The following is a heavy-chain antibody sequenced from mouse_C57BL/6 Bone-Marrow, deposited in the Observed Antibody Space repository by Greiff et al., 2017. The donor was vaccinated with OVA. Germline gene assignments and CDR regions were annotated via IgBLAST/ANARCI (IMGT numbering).Heavy chain of an antibody. V-gene: IGHV5-6*02. Sequence: DVMLVESGGDLVKPGGSLKLSCAASGFTFSSYGMSWVRQTPDKRLEWVATISSGGSYTYYPDSVKGRFTISRDNAKNTLYLQMSSLKSEDTAMYYCARHPYGNYSYWGQGTTLTVSS. J-gene: IGHJ2*01. CDR2: ISSGGSYT. CDR3: ARHPYGNYSY. D-gene: IGHD2-1*01. CDR1: GFTFSSYG.